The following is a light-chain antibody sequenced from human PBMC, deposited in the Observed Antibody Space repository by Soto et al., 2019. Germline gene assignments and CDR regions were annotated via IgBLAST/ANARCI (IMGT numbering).Light chain of an antibody. V-gene: IGKV1-5*01. J-gene: IGKJ1*01. CDR1: QNINTY. Sequence: DIQMTQSPYSLSAAVGDRFTIACRASQNINTYLNWYQQKPVKAPKLLIFDAASLQSGVPSRFSGRGSGTQFTLTISSLQPDDFATYYCQQYNNYAWTFGQGTTGDIK. CDR3: QQYNNYAWT. CDR2: DAA.